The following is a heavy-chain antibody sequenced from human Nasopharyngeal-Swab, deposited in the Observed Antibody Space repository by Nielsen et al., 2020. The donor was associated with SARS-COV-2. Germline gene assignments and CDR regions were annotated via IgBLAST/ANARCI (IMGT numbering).Heavy chain of an antibody. CDR3: ASDLAYCGGDCYGNAFDI. D-gene: IGHD2-21*02. J-gene: IGHJ3*02. Sequence: GESLKISCAASGFTFSDYYMSWIRQAPGKGLEWVSYISSSGSTIYYADSVKGRFTISRDNAKNSRYLQMNSLRAEDTAVYYCASDLAYCGGDCYGNAFDIWGQGTMVTVSS. CDR1: GFTFSDYY. V-gene: IGHV3-11*04. CDR2: ISSSGSTI.